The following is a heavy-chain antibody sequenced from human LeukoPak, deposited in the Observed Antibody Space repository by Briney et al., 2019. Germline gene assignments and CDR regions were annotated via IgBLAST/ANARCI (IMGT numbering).Heavy chain of an antibody. V-gene: IGHV3-30*02. J-gene: IGHJ4*02. Sequence: GESLRLSCAASGFTFSGYAMHWGRQTPGKGLEWVAFMRYDGSTQYYADSVRGRFTISRDNSKNMLYLQMNSLRPEDTAVYYCAKAQTSGSFITDYWGQGTLVTVSS. CDR2: MRYDGSTQ. CDR1: GFTFSGYA. CDR3: AKAQTSGSFITDY. D-gene: IGHD3-10*01.